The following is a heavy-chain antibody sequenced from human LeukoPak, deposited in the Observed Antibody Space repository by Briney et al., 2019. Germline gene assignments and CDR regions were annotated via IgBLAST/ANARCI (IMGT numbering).Heavy chain of an antibody. V-gene: IGHV1-24*01. Sequence: ASVTVSCKVSGDTLTELSMHWVRQAHGKGIEWIGGFDPEDGETIYAQKFQCRVTMTEDTSTDTAYMELSSLRSEDTAVYYCATDSDPAFDYWGQGTLVTVSS. CDR1: GDTLTELS. CDR2: FDPEDGET. D-gene: IGHD2-2*01. J-gene: IGHJ4*02. CDR3: ATDSDPAFDY.